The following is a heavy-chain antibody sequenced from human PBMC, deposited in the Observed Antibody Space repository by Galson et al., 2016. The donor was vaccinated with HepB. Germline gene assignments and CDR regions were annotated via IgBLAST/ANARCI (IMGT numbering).Heavy chain of an antibody. J-gene: IGHJ6*02. V-gene: IGHV3-48*02. CDR2: ISSSWSTK. Sequence: SLRLSCAASGFTVSSYSMNWVRQAPGKGLEWVAYISSSWSTKHYADSVKGRFSIARDNAKTSLYLQMNSLRDEDTAVYYCARDLDEHPPYNYGMEVWGQGTTLTVSS. CDR3: ARDLDEHPPYNYGMEV. CDR1: GFTVSSYS. D-gene: IGHD2-21*01.